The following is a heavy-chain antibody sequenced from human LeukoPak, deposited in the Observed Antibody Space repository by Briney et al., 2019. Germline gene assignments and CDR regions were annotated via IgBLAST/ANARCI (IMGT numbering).Heavy chain of an antibody. CDR1: GFTFGSYD. CDR2: IWYDGSNK. CDR3: ARQQQQLWYD. D-gene: IGHD5-18*01. V-gene: IGHV3-33*01. Sequence: GGSLRLSCAASGFTFGSYDMHWVRQAPGKGLEWVAVIWYDGSNKYYADSVKGRFTISRDISKNTLYLQMNSLRAEDTAVYFCARQQQQLWYDWGQGTLVTVSS. J-gene: IGHJ4*02.